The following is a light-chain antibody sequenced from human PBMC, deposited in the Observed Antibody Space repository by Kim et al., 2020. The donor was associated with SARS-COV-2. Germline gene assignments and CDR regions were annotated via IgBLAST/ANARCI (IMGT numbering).Light chain of an antibody. Sequence: DIVLTQSPDSLAVSLGEGATINCRSSQTLLYSPNNKNYLAWYQHKAGQPPRLLIYWASTRESGVPDRFRGSGSGTVFTLTISSLQAEDVAVYYGKKNYSTPKNTFGQGPKV. CDR2: WAS. CDR1: QTLLYSPNNKNY. J-gene: IGKJ2*01. V-gene: IGKV4-1*01. CDR3: KKNYSTPKNT.